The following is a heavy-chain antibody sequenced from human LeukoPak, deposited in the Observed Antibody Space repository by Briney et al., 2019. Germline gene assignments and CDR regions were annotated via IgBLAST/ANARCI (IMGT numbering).Heavy chain of an antibody. CDR3: AKDTDPNRIAAAGYYFDS. CDR1: GFTFDDYA. Sequence: PGRSLRLSCAASGFTFDDYARHWVRQAPGKGREWVSGISWNSGSIGYVDSVKVRFTISRDNAKNSMYLQMNSLRAEGTALYYCAKDTDPNRIAAAGYYFDSWGQRNMVTVSS. D-gene: IGHD6-13*01. J-gene: IGHJ4*02. V-gene: IGHV3-9*01. CDR2: ISWNSGSI.